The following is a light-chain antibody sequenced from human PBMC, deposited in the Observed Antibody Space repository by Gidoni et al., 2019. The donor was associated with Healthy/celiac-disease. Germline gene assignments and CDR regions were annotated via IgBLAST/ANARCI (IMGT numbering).Light chain of an antibody. J-gene: IGKJ1*01. CDR1: QSVSSSY. CDR3: QQYGSSPPWT. CDR2: GAS. V-gene: IGKV3-20*01. Sequence: EIVLTQSPGTLSLSPGERATLSCRASQSVSSSYLAWYQQKPGQAPRLLIYGASSRATGNPDRFSGSGSGTDFILTISRLEPEDFAVYYCQQYGSSPPWTFGQGTKVEIK.